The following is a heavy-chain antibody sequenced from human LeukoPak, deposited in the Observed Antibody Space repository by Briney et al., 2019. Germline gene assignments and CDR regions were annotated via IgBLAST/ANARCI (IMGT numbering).Heavy chain of an antibody. CDR1: GFTFSSYA. Sequence: GGSLRLSCAASGFTFSSYAMHWVRHAPGRGLEWVTVISDDGNNKYYADSVKGRFTISRDNSKTTLYLQMNSLRAEDTAVYYCAGAYGDNWYLDLWGRGTLVTVSS. CDR2: ISDDGNNK. V-gene: IGHV3-30-3*01. D-gene: IGHD4-17*01. CDR3: AGAYGDNWYLDL. J-gene: IGHJ2*01.